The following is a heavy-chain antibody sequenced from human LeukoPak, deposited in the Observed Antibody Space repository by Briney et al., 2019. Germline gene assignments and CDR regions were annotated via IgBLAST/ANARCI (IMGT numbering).Heavy chain of an antibody. CDR2: INHSGST. Sequence: SETLSLTCTVSGGSISSGSFYWGWIRQPPGKGLEWIGEINHSGSTNYNPSLKSRVTISVDTSKNQFSLKLSSVAAADTAVYYCARGDITMVRGADYWGQGTLVTVSS. J-gene: IGHJ4*02. CDR1: GGSISSGSFY. CDR3: ARGDITMVRGADY. D-gene: IGHD3-10*01. V-gene: IGHV4-39*07.